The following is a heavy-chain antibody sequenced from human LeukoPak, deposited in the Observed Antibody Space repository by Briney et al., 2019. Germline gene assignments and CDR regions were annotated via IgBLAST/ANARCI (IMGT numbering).Heavy chain of an antibody. CDR3: AKEFSSGASYFDY. Sequence: GGSLRLSCVASGFTFSTYTMNWVRQAPGKGLEWVSSISSSSFFISYADSVKGRFTISRDNSKNTLYLQMNSLRAEDTAVYYCAKEFSSGASYFDYWGQGTLVTVSS. D-gene: IGHD2-15*01. J-gene: IGHJ4*02. CDR1: GFTFSTYT. V-gene: IGHV3-21*04. CDR2: ISSSSFFI.